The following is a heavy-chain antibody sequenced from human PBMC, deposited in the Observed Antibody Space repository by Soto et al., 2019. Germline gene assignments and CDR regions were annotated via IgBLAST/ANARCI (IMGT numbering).Heavy chain of an antibody. Sequence: EVQLLESGGGLVQPGGSLRLSCAASGFTFSNFAMFWVRQAPGKGLEWVSSISRTGGAAHYADSVNGRFTISRDNSKNPLFLQMDSLRAEDTAVYYCAKAYDYIWGSYPRERDYWGQGTLVTVSS. CDR2: ISRTGGAA. V-gene: IGHV3-23*01. J-gene: IGHJ4*02. CDR1: GFTFSNFA. CDR3: AKAYDYIWGSYPRERDY. D-gene: IGHD3-16*02.